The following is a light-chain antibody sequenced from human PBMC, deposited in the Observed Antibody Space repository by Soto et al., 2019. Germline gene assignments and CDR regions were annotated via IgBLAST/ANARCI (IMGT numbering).Light chain of an antibody. V-gene: IGKV3D-15*01. CDR1: QSVSTN. J-gene: IGKJ1*01. CDR2: GAS. Sequence: ENVMTQSPGTLSLSPGERATLSCRASQSVSTNYVAWYQQKPGQAPRLLIYGASSRASGIPDRFSGSGSGTEFTLTIGSLQSEDFGVYYCQQYNNWPPTWTFGQGTKVDIK. CDR3: QQYNNWPPTWT.